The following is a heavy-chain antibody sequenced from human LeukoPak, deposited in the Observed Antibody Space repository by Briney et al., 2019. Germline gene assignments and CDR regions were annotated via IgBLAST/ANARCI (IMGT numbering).Heavy chain of an antibody. CDR3: ARSTGYRLWYYYDSSGQHPFDI. Sequence: ASVKVSCKASGHTFTSYDINWVRQATGQGLEWMGWMNPNSGNTGYAQKFQGRVTMTRNTSISTAYMELSSLRSEDTAVYYCARSTGYRLWYYYDSSGQHPFDIWGQGTMVTVSS. CDR2: MNPNSGNT. J-gene: IGHJ3*02. CDR1: GHTFTSYD. D-gene: IGHD3-22*01. V-gene: IGHV1-8*01.